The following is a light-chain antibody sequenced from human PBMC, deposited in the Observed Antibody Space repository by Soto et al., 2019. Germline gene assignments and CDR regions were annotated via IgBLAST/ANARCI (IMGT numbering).Light chain of an antibody. J-gene: IGKJ5*01. CDR1: QSVSSY. Sequence: EIVLTQSPATLSLSAGERATLSCRASQSVSSYLAWYQQKPGQAPRLLIYDASSRATGIPARFSGSGSGTDFTLTISSLEPEDFAVYYCQQRSNWRSTFGQGTRLEIK. V-gene: IGKV3-11*01. CDR2: DAS. CDR3: QQRSNWRST.